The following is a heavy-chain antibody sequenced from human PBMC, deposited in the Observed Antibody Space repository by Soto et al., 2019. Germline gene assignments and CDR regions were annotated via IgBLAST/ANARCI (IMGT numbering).Heavy chain of an antibody. Sequence: ASVKVSCKASGYTFTSYGISWVRQAPGQGLEWMGWISAYNGNTNYAQKLQGRVTMTTDTSTSTAYMELRSLRSDDTTVYYCARDRFVVVPAAPPNYYYYGMDVWG. CDR2: ISAYNGNT. V-gene: IGHV1-18*01. CDR1: GYTFTSYG. D-gene: IGHD2-2*01. CDR3: ARDRFVVVPAAPPNYYYYGMDV. J-gene: IGHJ6*02.